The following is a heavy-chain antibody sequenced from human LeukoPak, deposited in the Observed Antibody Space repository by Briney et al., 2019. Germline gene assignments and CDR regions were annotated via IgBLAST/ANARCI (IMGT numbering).Heavy chain of an antibody. J-gene: IGHJ4*02. V-gene: IGHV1-69*13. D-gene: IGHD3-22*01. CDR2: IIPLFGTE. Sequence: SVKVSCKASGGTFSSYSISWVRQALGQGLQWMGGIIPLFGTENYAQKFQGRVTITADESTSTAYMERSSLRSEDTAVYYCARDYYDSCGYYLSFDYWGQGTLVTVSS. CDR1: GGTFSSYS. CDR3: ARDYYDSCGYYLSFDY.